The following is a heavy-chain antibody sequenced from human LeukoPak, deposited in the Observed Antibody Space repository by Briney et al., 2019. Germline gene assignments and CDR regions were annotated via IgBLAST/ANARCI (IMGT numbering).Heavy chain of an antibody. D-gene: IGHD2-2*01. Sequence: AGGSLRLSCAASGFTFSNYDMNWVRQAPGKGLEWVSYISSSGNTIYYADSVKGRFSISRDNAKNSLFLQMSSLRAEDTAIYYCARDSPQYCSSTSCYYRHWGQGTLVTVSS. V-gene: IGHV3-48*03. J-gene: IGHJ4*02. CDR3: ARDSPQYCSSTSCYYRH. CDR1: GFTFSNYD. CDR2: ISSSGNTI.